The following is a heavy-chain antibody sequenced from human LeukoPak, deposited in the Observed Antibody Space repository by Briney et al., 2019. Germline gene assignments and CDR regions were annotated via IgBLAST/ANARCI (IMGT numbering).Heavy chain of an antibody. Sequence: PSETLSLTCAVSGYSISSGYYWGWIRQPPGKGLEWIGYIYYSGSTNYNPSLKSRVTISVDTSKNQFSLKLSSVTAADTAVYYCARGSGSGSYWFDYWGQGTLVTVSS. CDR1: GYSISSGYY. CDR3: ARGSGSGSYWFDY. D-gene: IGHD1-26*01. V-gene: IGHV4-61*01. CDR2: IYYSGST. J-gene: IGHJ4*02.